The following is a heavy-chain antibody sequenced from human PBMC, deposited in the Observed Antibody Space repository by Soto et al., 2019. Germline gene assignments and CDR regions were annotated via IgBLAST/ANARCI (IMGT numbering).Heavy chain of an antibody. CDR1: GFTFSSYA. J-gene: IGHJ6*02. V-gene: IGHV3-23*01. Sequence: GGSLRLSCAASGFTFSSYAMSWVRQAPGKGLEWVSAISGSGGSTYYADSVKGRFTISRDNSKNTLYLQMNSLRAEDTAVYYCAKAPWPGGSYSTPNYGMDVWGQGTTVTVSS. D-gene: IGHD1-26*01. CDR3: AKAPWPGGSYSTPNYGMDV. CDR2: ISGSGGST.